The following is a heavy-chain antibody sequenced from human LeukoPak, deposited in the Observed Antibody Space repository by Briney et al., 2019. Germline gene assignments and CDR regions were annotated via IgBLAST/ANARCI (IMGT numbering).Heavy chain of an antibody. Sequence: IPSETLSLTCAVYGGSFSGYYWSWIRQPPGKGLEWIGEINHSGSTNYNPSLKSRVTISVDTPKNQFSLKLSSVTAADTAVYYCARRRDIVVVPAAMAYFDYWGQGTLVTVSS. CDR1: GGSFSGYY. J-gene: IGHJ4*02. D-gene: IGHD2-2*01. CDR3: ARRRDIVVVPAAMAYFDY. V-gene: IGHV4-34*01. CDR2: INHSGST.